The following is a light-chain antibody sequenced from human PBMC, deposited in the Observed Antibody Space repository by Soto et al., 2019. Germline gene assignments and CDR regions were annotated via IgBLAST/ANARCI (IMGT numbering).Light chain of an antibody. J-gene: IGLJ2*01. Sequence: QSALTQPASVSGSPGQAITISCTGTSSDVGKYNLVSWYQQHRGKAPKLMIYEGSKRPSGISNRFSGSKSGNTASLTISGLQAEDEGDYYCCSYAGTYPVVFGGGTKLPVL. CDR2: EGS. CDR1: SSDVGKYNL. CDR3: CSYAGTYPVV. V-gene: IGLV2-23*01.